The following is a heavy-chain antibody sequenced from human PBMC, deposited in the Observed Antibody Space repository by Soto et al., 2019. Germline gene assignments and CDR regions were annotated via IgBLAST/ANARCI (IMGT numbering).Heavy chain of an antibody. V-gene: IGHV2-5*02. D-gene: IGHD1-7*01. Sequence: HITLKESGPALVKPTQTLTLTCTFSGFSLTTSGVGVGWIRQPPGKALEWLALIYWDDDKRYCPSLRSRLTITKDTSRNQVVLTMTNMDPVDTATYFCAHRLTLNTDWNYGRFDYWGQGALVTVSS. CDR1: GFSLTTSGVG. CDR2: IYWDDDK. CDR3: AHRLTLNTDWNYGRFDY. J-gene: IGHJ4*02.